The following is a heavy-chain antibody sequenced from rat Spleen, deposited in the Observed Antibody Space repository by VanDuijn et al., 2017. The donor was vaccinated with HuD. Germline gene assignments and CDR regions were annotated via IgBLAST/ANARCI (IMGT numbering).Heavy chain of an antibody. CDR3: TTEKTAVFRYPFDY. CDR1: GFTFSNYG. V-gene: IGHV5-27*01. Sequence: EVQLVESGGGLVQPGRSMKLSCAASGFTFSNYGMAWVRQAPKKGLEWVAYISYDGGSTYYRDSVKGRFTISRDNAKSTLYLQMDSLRSEDTATYYCTTEKTAVFRYPFDYWGQGVMVTVSS. D-gene: IGHD1-4*01. J-gene: IGHJ2*01. CDR2: ISYDGGST.